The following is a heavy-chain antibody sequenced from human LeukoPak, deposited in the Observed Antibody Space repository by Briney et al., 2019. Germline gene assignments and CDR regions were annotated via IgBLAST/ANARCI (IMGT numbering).Heavy chain of an antibody. J-gene: IGHJ4*02. Sequence: GGSLRLSCAASGFTFSSYWMSWVRQAPGKGLEWVANIKQDGSEKYYVDSVKGRFTISRDNAKNSLYLQMNSLRAEDTAVYYCARFGEGGGGRGNFDYWGQGTLVTVSS. CDR3: ARFGEGGGGRGNFDY. CDR2: IKQDGSEK. V-gene: IGHV3-7*01. CDR1: GFTFSSYW. D-gene: IGHD3-10*01.